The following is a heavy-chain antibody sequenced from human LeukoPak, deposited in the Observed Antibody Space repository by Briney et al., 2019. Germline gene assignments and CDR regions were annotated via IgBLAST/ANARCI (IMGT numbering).Heavy chain of an antibody. CDR3: ARSYDTNNRQRFDY. CDR1: GASIRSYY. Sequence: SETLSLTCTVSGASIRSYYWSWIRQPPGKGLEWIAYMYYSESPNYNPSLKSRVSMSGDSSRDQFSLKLNSVTAADTAVYYCARSYDTNNRQRFDYWGQGILVTVSP. V-gene: IGHV4-59*08. CDR2: MYYSESP. J-gene: IGHJ4*02. D-gene: IGHD3-22*01.